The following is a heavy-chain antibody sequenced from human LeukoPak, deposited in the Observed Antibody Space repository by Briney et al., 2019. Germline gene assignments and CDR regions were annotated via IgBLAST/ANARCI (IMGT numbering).Heavy chain of an antibody. CDR2: IYSGGST. CDR3: ARSDGWYGWFDP. J-gene: IGHJ5*02. D-gene: IGHD6-19*01. V-gene: IGHV3-53*01. CDR1: GFTVSSNH. Sequence: GGSLRLSCAASGFTVSSNHMSCVRQAPGKGLEWVSVIYSGGSTYYADSVKSRFTISRDNSKNTLYLQMNSLRAEDTAVYYCARSDGWYGWFDPWGQGTLVTVSS.